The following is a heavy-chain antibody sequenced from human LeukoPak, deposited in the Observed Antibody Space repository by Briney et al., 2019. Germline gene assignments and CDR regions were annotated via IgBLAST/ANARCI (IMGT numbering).Heavy chain of an antibody. Sequence: GGSLRLSCAASGFTFSSYEMNWVRQAPGKGLEWVSYISSSGITIYYADSVKGRFTISRDNAKNSLYLQMNSLRAEDTAVYYCARVISSSLYYYYGMDVWGKGTTVTVSS. V-gene: IGHV3-48*03. CDR3: ARVISSSLYYYYGMDV. D-gene: IGHD6-13*01. CDR1: GFTFSSYE. CDR2: ISSSGITI. J-gene: IGHJ6*04.